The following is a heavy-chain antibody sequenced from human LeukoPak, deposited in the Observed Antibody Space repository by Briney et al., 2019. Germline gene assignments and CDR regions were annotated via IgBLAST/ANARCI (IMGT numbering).Heavy chain of an antibody. V-gene: IGHV1-2*06. Sequence: ASVKVSCKASGYTFTGYYMHWVRQAPGQGLEWMGRINPNSGGTNCAQKFQGRVTMTRDTSISTAYMELSRLRSDDTAVYYCARAVNYDFWSGSGNWFDPWGQGTLVTVSS. CDR2: INPNSGGT. CDR3: ARAVNYDFWSGSGNWFDP. D-gene: IGHD3-3*01. J-gene: IGHJ5*02. CDR1: GYTFTGYY.